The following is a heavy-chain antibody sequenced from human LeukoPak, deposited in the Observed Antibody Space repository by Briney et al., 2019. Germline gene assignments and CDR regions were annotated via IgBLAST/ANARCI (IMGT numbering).Heavy chain of an antibody. CDR2: ISSSSSYT. D-gene: IGHD3-10*01. Sequence: TPGGSLRLSCAASGFTFSDYYMSWIRQAPGKGLEWVSYISSSSSYTNYADSVKGRFTISRDNAKNSLYLQMNSLRAEDTAVYYCARDTKATMVRGTAFDIWGQGTMVTVSS. J-gene: IGHJ3*02. V-gene: IGHV3-11*06. CDR1: GFTFSDYY. CDR3: ARDTKATMVRGTAFDI.